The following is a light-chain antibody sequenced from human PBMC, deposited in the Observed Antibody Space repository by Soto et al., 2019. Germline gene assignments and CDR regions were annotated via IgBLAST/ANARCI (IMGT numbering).Light chain of an antibody. CDR2: DND. Sequence: QSVLTQPPSVSAAPGQKVTISCSGSSSNIGSNYVSWYQQLPGAAPRLLIYDNDKRPSGTPDRFSGSKSGTSATLGITGLQTGDEADYYCGTWDSSLSPGGVFGGGTQLTVL. J-gene: IGLJ2*01. CDR1: SSNIGSNY. V-gene: IGLV1-51*01. CDR3: GTWDSSLSPGGV.